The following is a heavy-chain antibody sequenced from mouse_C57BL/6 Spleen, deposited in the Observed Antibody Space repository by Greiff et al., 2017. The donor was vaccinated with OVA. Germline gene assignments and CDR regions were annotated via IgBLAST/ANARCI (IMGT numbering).Heavy chain of an antibody. V-gene: IGHV1-22*01. D-gene: IGHD1-1*01. CDR1: GYTFTDYN. J-gene: IGHJ4*01. CDR3: ARFFYYYGSGAMDY. CDR2: ITPNNGGT. Sequence: DVKLVESGPELVKPGASVKMSCKASGYTFTDYNMHWVKQSHGKSLEWIGYITPNNGGTSYNQKFKGKATLTVNKSSSTAYMELRSLTAEDSAVDYWARFFYYYGSGAMDYWGQGTSVTVSS.